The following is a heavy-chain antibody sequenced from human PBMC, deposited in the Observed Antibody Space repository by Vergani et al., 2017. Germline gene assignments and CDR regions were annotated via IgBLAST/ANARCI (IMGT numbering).Heavy chain of an antibody. CDR2: INHSGST. Sequence: QVQLQQWGAGLLKPSETLSLTCAVYGGSFSGYYWSWIRQPPGKGLEWIGEINHSGSTNYNPSLKRRVTISVDKSKNQFSLKLSSVTAADTAVYYCARYRRYCSSTSCPYYYYYMDVWGKGTTVTVSS. CDR1: GGSFSGYY. D-gene: IGHD2-2*01. CDR3: ARYRRYCSSTSCPYYYYYMDV. V-gene: IGHV4-34*01. J-gene: IGHJ6*03.